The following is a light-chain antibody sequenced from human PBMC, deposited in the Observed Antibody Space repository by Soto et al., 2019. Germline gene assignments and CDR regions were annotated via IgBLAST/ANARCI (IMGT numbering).Light chain of an antibody. CDR3: QKYDSFPFT. Sequence: DIQMTQSPSSLSASIGDRVTITCRASQGIRNYLAWYQQKPGRVPQLLIFGASTLQSGVPSRFSGSGSGTDFTLTISSLQPDDVATYFCQKYDSFPFTFGPGTKVNIK. CDR2: GAS. CDR1: QGIRNY. J-gene: IGKJ3*01. V-gene: IGKV1-27*01.